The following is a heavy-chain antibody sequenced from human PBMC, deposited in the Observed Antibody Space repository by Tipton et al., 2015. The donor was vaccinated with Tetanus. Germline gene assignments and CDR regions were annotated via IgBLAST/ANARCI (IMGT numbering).Heavy chain of an antibody. D-gene: IGHD6-19*01. V-gene: IGHV4-61*08. CDR3: ARGSGWADF. J-gene: IGHJ4*02. CDR2: SRYSGST. Sequence: TLSLTCTVSGGSVSGGDYHWSWIRQPPGKGLERIGYSRYSGSTSSNPSLKSRVTISLDTSKNQFSLKLTSVTAADTAVYYCARGSGWADFWGQGTQVTVSS. CDR1: GGSVSGGDYH.